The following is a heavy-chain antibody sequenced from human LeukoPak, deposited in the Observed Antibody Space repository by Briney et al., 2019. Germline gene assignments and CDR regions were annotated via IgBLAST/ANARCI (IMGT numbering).Heavy chain of an antibody. Sequence: PSETLSLTCTVSGGSISSYYWSWIRQPPGKGLEWIGYIYHSGSTNYNPSLKSRVTISVDTSKNQFSLKLSSVTAADTAVYYCAREGSLLWFGGGHDAFDIWGQGTMVTVSS. J-gene: IGHJ3*02. CDR1: GGSISSYY. CDR3: AREGSLLWFGGGHDAFDI. D-gene: IGHD3-10*01. V-gene: IGHV4-59*12. CDR2: IYHSGST.